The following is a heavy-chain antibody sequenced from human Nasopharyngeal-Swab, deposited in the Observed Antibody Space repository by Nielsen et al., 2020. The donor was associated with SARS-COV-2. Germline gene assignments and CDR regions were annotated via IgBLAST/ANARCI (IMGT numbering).Heavy chain of an antibody. CDR1: GFTVSTNY. J-gene: IGHJ4*02. Sequence: GESLKISCAASGFTVSTNYMTWVRQAPGKGLEWVSGIYAGGSTYYADSVKGRFTISRDNSKNTLHLQMNSLRADDTAVHYCATTPSGSGSSYSEEYWGQGTLVTVSS. V-gene: IGHV3-53*01. CDR3: ATTPSGSGSSYSEEY. CDR2: IYAGGST. D-gene: IGHD1-26*01.